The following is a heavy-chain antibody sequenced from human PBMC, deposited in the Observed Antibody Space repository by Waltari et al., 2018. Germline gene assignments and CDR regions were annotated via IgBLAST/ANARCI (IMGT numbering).Heavy chain of an antibody. CDR3: ARAPSDLFPGYFDY. J-gene: IGHJ4*02. CDR1: GFTFSSCS. D-gene: IGHD2-21*01. V-gene: IGHV3-21*01. Sequence: EVQLVESGGGLVKPGGSLRLSCAASGFTFSSCSMTWFRRAPGKGLEWVSSISSSSSYIYYADSVKGRFTISRDNAKNSLYLQMNSLRAEDTAVYYCARAPSDLFPGYFDYWGQGTLVTVSS. CDR2: ISSSSSYI.